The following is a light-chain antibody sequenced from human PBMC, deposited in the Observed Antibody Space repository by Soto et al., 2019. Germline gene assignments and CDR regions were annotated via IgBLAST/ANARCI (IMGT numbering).Light chain of an antibody. Sequence: QSVVTQPPSASGTPGQRVTISCSGRSSNVGSNAVNWYQQFPGMAPKVLIYNNNERPSGVPDRFSGSTSGTTASLAISGLQSEEEDDYYCATWYAGRNGWVFGGGTKLTVL. V-gene: IGLV1-44*01. CDR1: SSNVGSNA. J-gene: IGLJ3*02. CDR2: NNN. CDR3: ATWYAGRNGWV.